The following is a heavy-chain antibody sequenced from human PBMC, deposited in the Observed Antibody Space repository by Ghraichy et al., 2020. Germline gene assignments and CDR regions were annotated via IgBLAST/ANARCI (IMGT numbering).Heavy chain of an antibody. Sequence: GGSLRLSCAASGFTFSSYGMHWVRQAPGKGLEWVAFIRYDGSDKYYADSVKGRFTISRDNSKNTLHLQMNSLRAEDTAVYYCAKGTGTTMVNYLDYWGQGARVTVSS. CDR1: GFTFSSYG. V-gene: IGHV3-30*02. J-gene: IGHJ4*02. CDR3: AKGTGTTMVNYLDY. D-gene: IGHD4/OR15-4a*01. CDR2: IRYDGSDK.